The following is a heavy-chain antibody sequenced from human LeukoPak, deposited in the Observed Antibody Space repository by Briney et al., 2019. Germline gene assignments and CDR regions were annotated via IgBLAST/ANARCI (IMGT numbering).Heavy chain of an antibody. CDR3: ARAQGTYGAVPFDY. Sequence: SETLSLTCTVSGGSISSSSYYWGWIRQPPGKGLEWIGSIYYSGSTYYNPSLKSRVTISVDTSKNQFSLKLSSVTAADTAVYYCARAQGTYGAVPFDYWGQGTLVTVSS. CDR1: GGSISSSSYY. J-gene: IGHJ4*02. CDR2: IYYSGST. V-gene: IGHV4-39*01. D-gene: IGHD4-17*01.